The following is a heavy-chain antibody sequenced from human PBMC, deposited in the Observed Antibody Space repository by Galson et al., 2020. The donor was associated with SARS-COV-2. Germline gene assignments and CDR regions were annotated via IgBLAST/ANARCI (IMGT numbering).Heavy chain of an antibody. Sequence: GESLKISCAASGFTFSSYGMHWVRQAPGKGLEWVAVIWYDGSNKYYADSVKGRFTISRDNSKNTLYLQMNSLRAEDTAVYYCARSLAGHYGMDVWGQGTTVTVSS. V-gene: IGHV3-33*01. CDR1: GFTFSSYG. CDR3: ARSLAGHYGMDV. D-gene: IGHD6-19*01. CDR2: IWYDGSNK. J-gene: IGHJ6*02.